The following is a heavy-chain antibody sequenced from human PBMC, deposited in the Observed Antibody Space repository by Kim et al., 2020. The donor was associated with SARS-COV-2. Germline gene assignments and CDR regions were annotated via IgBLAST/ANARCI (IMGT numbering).Heavy chain of an antibody. CDR3: ARGTMVRGVTFDY. CDR1: GFTFSSYS. Sequence: GGSLRLSCAASGFTFSSYSMNWVRQAPGKGLEWVSSISSSSSYIYYADSVKGRFTISRDNAKNSLYLQMNSLRAEDTAVYYCARGTMVRGVTFDYWGQGTLVTVSS. V-gene: IGHV3-21*01. CDR2: ISSSSSYI. J-gene: IGHJ4*02. D-gene: IGHD3-10*01.